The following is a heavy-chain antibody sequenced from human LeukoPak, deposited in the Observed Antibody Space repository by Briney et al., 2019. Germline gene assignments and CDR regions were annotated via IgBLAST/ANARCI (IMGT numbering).Heavy chain of an antibody. CDR3: ASFSSGWYANYFDY. CDR2: ISGSGGST. V-gene: IGHV3-23*01. D-gene: IGHD6-19*01. CDR1: GFTFSSYG. J-gene: IGHJ4*02. Sequence: GGSLRLSCAASGFTFSSYGMSWVRQAPGKGLEWVSAISGSGGSTYYADSVKGRFTISRDNAKNSLYLQMNSLRAEDTAVYYCASFSSGWYANYFDYWGQGTLVTVSS.